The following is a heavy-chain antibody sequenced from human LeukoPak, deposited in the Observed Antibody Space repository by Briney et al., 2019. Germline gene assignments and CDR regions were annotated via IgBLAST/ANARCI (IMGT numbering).Heavy chain of an antibody. CDR1: GFTFSQYD. J-gene: IGHJ4*02. CDR3: AKANPATAAGTEFDY. Sequence: GGSLRLSCAASGFTFSQYDISWVRQAPGKGLEWVSAITGNGGTTYYADSVKGLFTISRDNSKNTLYLQMNSLRAEDTAVYYCAKANPATAAGTEFDYWGQGTLVTVSS. D-gene: IGHD6-13*01. CDR2: ITGNGGTT. V-gene: IGHV3-23*01.